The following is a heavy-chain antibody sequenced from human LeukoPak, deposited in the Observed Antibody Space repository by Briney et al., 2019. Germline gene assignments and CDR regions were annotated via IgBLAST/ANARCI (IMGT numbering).Heavy chain of an antibody. CDR3: ARLNSSWFDY. CDR1: GGSISSYY. V-gene: IGHV4-59*01. J-gene: IGHJ4*02. CDR2: IYYSGST. D-gene: IGHD6-13*01. Sequence: PSETLSLTSTVSGGSISSYYWSWIRQPPGKGLEWIGYIYYSGSTNYNPSLKSRVTISVDTSKNQFSLKLSSVTAADTAVYYCARLNSSWFDYWGQGTLVTVSS.